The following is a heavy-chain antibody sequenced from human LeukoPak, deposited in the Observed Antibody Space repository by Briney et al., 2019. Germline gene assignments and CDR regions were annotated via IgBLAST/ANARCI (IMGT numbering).Heavy chain of an antibody. Sequence: GGSLRLSCAASGFTFSSYAMSWVRQAPGKGLEWVSAISGSGGSTYYADSVKGRFTISRDNSKNTLYLQMNSLRAEDTAVCYCAKDGAYYYDSSGYYSDSYYFDYWGQGTLVTVSS. CDR2: ISGSGGST. D-gene: IGHD3-22*01. J-gene: IGHJ4*02. V-gene: IGHV3-23*01. CDR3: AKDGAYYYDSSGYYSDSYYFDY. CDR1: GFTFSSYA.